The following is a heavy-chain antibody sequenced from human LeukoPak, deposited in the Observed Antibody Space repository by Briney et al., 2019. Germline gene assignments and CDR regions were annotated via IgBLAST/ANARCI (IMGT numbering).Heavy chain of an antibody. J-gene: IGHJ4*02. CDR3: AKGYVINSGIDY. V-gene: IGHV3-30*02. D-gene: IGHD3-10*01. CDR1: GFTFSSYE. CDR2: IHYDGSNK. Sequence: PGGSLRLSCAASGFTFSSYEMNWVRQAPGKGLEWVAFIHYDGSNKYYADSVKGRFTISRDNSKNTLYLQMNSLRVEDTAMYYCAKGYVINSGIDYWGQGILVTVSS.